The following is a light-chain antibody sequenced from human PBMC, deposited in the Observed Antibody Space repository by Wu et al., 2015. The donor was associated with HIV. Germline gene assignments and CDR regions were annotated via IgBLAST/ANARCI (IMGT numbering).Light chain of an antibody. CDR3: QQYGSSPFT. V-gene: IGKV3-20*01. Sequence: EIVLTQSSGTLSLSPGERATLSCRASRSVNYNYLAWFQQKPGQAPRLLIYDAFRRATGIPDRFSGSGSGTDFTLTISRLEPEDFAVYYCQQYGSSPFTFGPGTKVDIK. J-gene: IGKJ3*01. CDR1: RSVNYNY. CDR2: DAF.